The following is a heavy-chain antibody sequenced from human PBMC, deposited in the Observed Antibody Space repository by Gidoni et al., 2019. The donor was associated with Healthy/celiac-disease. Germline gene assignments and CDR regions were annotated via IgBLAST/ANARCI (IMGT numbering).Heavy chain of an antibody. CDR2: ISWNSGSI. Sequence: EVQLVESGGGLVQPGRSLRLSCAASGFTFDDYAMHWVRQAPGKGLEWVSGISWNSGSIGYADSVKGRFTISRDNAKNSLYLQMNSLRAEDTALYYCAKDIAPYLGGRGHSFDYWGQGTLVTVSS. J-gene: IGHJ4*02. V-gene: IGHV3-9*01. CDR3: AKDIAPYLGGRGHSFDY. D-gene: IGHD2-15*01. CDR1: GFTFDDYA.